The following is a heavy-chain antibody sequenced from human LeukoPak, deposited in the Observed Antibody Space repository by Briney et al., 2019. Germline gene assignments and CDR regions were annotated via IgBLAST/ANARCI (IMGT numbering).Heavy chain of an antibody. CDR2: VYYSGST. Sequence: PSETLSLTCTVSGGSISVSSYYWGWIRQPPGKGLEWIGSVYYSGSTKYNPSLKSRVTISVDTSKSQFSLKVSSVTAADTAVYYCARRRSYGATDYWGQGILVTVSS. J-gene: IGHJ4*02. D-gene: IGHD3-10*01. V-gene: IGHV4-39*01. CDR3: ARRRSYGATDY. CDR1: GGSISVSSYY.